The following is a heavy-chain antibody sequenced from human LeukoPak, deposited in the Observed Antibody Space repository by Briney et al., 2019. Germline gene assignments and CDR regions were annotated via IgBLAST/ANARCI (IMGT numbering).Heavy chain of an antibody. CDR1: GGSISSGGYS. CDR3: ASQLSPGIGYFDY. V-gene: IGHV4-30-2*01. Sequence: SQTLSLTCAVSGGSISSGGYSWSWIRQPPGKGLEWIGYIYHSGSTYYNPSLKSRVTISVDRSKNQFSLKLSSVTAADTAVYYCASQLSPGIGYFDYWGQGTLVTVPS. J-gene: IGHJ4*02. D-gene: IGHD2/OR15-2a*01. CDR2: IYHSGST.